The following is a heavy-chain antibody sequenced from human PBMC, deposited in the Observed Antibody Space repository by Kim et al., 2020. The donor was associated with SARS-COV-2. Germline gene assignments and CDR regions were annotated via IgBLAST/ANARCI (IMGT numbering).Heavy chain of an antibody. J-gene: IGHJ4*02. D-gene: IGHD5-18*01. CDR1: GFIFMDYY. CDR3: ARNRVQLNLDYFDF. CDR2: ISTSSSDSYI. Sequence: GGSLRLSCTTSGFIFMDYYMSWFRQAPGKGLEWVSYISTSSSDSYINYADSVKGRFTISRDNTKKSVYLQMNSLRAEDTAIYYCARNRVQLNLDYFDFWGQGALVTVSS. V-gene: IGHV3-11*03.